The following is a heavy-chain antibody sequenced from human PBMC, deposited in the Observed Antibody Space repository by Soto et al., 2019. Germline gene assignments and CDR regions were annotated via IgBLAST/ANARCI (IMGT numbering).Heavy chain of an antibody. Sequence: QVQLVESGGGVVQPGRSLRLSCAASGFTFSSYAMHWVRQAPGKGLAWVAVISYDGSNKYYADSVKGRFTISRDKSKNTLYLQMNSLRAEDTAVYYCARDSKLLAARTVGYYGMDVWGQGTTVTVSS. V-gene: IGHV3-30-3*01. CDR2: ISYDGSNK. J-gene: IGHJ6*02. CDR3: ARDSKLLAARTVGYYGMDV. CDR1: GFTFSSYA. D-gene: IGHD6-6*01.